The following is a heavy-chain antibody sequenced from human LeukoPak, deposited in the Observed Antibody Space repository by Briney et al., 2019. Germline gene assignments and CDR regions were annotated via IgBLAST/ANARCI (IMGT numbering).Heavy chain of an antibody. CDR3: ARAPGYYGSGSYLVDY. V-gene: IGHV4-30-4*07. CDR2: IYYSGST. J-gene: IGHJ4*02. CDR1: GGSFSGYF. Sequence: SETLSLTCAVDGGSFSGYFWSWIRQPPGKGLEWIGYIYYSGSTYYNPSLKSRVTISADTSKNQFSLKLSSVTAADTAVYYCARAPGYYGSGSYLVDYWGQGTLVTVSS. D-gene: IGHD3-10*01.